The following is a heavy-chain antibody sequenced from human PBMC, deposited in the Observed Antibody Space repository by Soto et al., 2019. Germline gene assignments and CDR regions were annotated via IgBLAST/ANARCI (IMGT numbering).Heavy chain of an antibody. CDR1: GFTFSSYA. V-gene: IGHV3-30-3*01. CDR3: ARGRSTYCGGDCYPHDY. J-gene: IGHJ4*02. Sequence: QVQLVESGGDVVQPGRSLRLSCAASGFTFSSYAMHWVRQAPGKGLEWVAVISYDGSSNVYADSVKGRLTVSRDNSKNTLYLQMNSLRHEDTAVYHCARGRSTYCGGDCYPHDYWGQGTLVTVSS. D-gene: IGHD2-21*02. CDR2: ISYDGSSN.